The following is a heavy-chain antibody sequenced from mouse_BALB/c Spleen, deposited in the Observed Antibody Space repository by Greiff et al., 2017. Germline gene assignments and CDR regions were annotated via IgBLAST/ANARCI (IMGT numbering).Heavy chain of an antibody. CDR3: NGGPSSYAMDY. CDR2: IDPENGDT. CDR1: GFNIKDYY. J-gene: IGHJ4*01. Sequence: EVQLQESGAELVRSGASVKLSCTASGFNIKDYYMHWVKQRPEQGLEWIGWIDPENGDTEYAPKFQGKATMTADTSSNTAYLQLSSLTSEDTAVYYCNGGPSSYAMDYWGQGTSVTVSS. V-gene: IGHV14-4*02. D-gene: IGHD1-3*01.